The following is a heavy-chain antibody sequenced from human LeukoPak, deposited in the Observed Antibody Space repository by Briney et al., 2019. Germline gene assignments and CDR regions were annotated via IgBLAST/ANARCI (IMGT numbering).Heavy chain of an antibody. CDR2: IYYSGST. CDR1: GGSIRSDY. D-gene: IGHD5-18*01. V-gene: IGHV4-59*01. CDR3: ARERAAMDS. Sequence: SGTLSLTCIVSGGSIRSDYWSWIRQPPGKGLEWIGYIYYSGSTNYNPSLKSRVTISVDTSKNQFSLKLNSVTAADTAVYSCARERAAMDSWGQGTLVTVSS. J-gene: IGHJ4*02.